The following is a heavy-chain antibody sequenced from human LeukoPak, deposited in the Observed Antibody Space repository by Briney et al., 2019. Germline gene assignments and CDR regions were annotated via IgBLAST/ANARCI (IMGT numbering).Heavy chain of an antibody. D-gene: IGHD2-21*01. V-gene: IGHV3-7*01. Sequence: GGSLRLSCAASGLIFSSHWMSWVRQAPGKGVASVATITQGGSLIHYLGSVTGRFTISRDNAENSLYLRMNSLRGDDTALYYCAKDAYSRGDYWGQGTLVTVSS. CDR3: AKDAYSRGDY. CDR1: GLIFSSHW. CDR2: ITQGGSLI. J-gene: IGHJ4*02.